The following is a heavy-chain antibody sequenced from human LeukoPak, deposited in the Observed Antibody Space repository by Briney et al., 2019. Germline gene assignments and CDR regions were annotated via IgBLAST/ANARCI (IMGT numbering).Heavy chain of an antibody. J-gene: IGHJ4*02. V-gene: IGHV4-59*01. D-gene: IGHD2-2*01. Sequence: SETLSLTCTVSGGSISSYYWSWIRQPPGKGLEWIGYIHYSGGTNYNASLKSRVAMSLDTSKNQFSLRLRSVTAADTALYLCAGGGYCSSSSCFAPLFDWWGQGTLVTVSS. CDR3: AGGGYCSSSSCFAPLFDW. CDR2: IHYSGGT. CDR1: GGSISSYY.